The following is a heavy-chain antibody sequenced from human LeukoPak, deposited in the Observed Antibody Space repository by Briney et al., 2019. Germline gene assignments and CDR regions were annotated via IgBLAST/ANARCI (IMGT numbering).Heavy chain of an antibody. CDR2: IYYSGST. V-gene: IGHV4-39*07. CDR1: GGSISSRSYY. D-gene: IGHD6-6*01. J-gene: IGHJ5*02. Sequence: SETLSLTCTVSGGSISSRSYYWGWIRQPPGKGLEWIGSIYYSGSTYYNPSLKSRVTISVDTSKNQFSLKLSSVTAADTAVYYCARESQYSSSFHWFDPWGQGTLVTVSS. CDR3: ARESQYSSSFHWFDP.